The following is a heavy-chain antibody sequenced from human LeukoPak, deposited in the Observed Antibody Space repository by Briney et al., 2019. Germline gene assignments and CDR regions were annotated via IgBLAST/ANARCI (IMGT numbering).Heavy chain of an antibody. V-gene: IGHV4-4*07. CDR3: ARSVANSDY. CDR1: GGFISSYY. J-gene: IGHJ4*02. CDR2: IFANGNT. Sequence: SETLSLTCTVSGGFISSYYWTWIRQPAGKGLEWLGRIFANGNTQYNPSLKSRVSMSANLSKNQFSLKLTSLTAADTAVYYCARSVANSDYWGPGILVTVSS. D-gene: IGHD5-12*01.